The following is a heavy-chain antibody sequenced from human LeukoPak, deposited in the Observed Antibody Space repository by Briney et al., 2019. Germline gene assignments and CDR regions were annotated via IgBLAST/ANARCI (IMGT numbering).Heavy chain of an antibody. J-gene: IGHJ6*02. D-gene: IGHD6-19*01. V-gene: IGHV3-23*01. CDR2: ISGSGGST. Sequence: QPGGSLRLSCAAPGFTFSSYAMSWVRQAPGKGLEWVSAISGSGGSTYYADSVKGRFTISRDNSKNTLYLQMNSLRAEDTAVYYCAKDTVAGHYYYGMDVWGQGTTVTVSS. CDR3: AKDTVAGHYYYGMDV. CDR1: GFTFSSYA.